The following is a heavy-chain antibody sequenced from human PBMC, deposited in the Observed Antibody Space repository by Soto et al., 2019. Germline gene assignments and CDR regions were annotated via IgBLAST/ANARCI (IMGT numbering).Heavy chain of an antibody. Sequence: QLQLQESGPGLVKPSETLSLTCTVSGDSISSNNYYCGWIRQPLGKGLEWIGSIYYTGSTYYNPSLKSRVTMSVDTSKSQFSLKLSSVTAADTAVYFCARHPGYAVPTVYATHYFNYWGQGILVTVST. CDR1: GDSISSNNYY. CDR2: IYYTGST. CDR3: ARHPGYAVPTVYATHYFNY. V-gene: IGHV4-39*01. J-gene: IGHJ4*02. D-gene: IGHD2-8*01.